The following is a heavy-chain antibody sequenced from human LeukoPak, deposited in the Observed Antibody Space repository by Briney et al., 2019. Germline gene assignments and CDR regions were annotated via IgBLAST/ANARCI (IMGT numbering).Heavy chain of an antibody. CDR1: GVTFNSYS. V-gene: IGHV3-21*01. CDR2: VSNFNSYI. J-gene: IGHJ4*02. Sequence: PGGSLRLSCAASGVTFNSYSMNWVRLAPGKGMEWVSSVSNFNSYIYYADSVTGRFSISRDNAKNSLYLQMNSLRPEHTAVYYCARDLDDFWSCYIDYWGQGTPGTASS. D-gene: IGHD3-3*01. CDR3: ARDLDDFWSCYIDY.